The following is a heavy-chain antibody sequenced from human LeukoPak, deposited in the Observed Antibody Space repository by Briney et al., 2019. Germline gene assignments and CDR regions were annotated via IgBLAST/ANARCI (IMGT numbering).Heavy chain of an antibody. Sequence: SESLSLTCAVYGGSFSGYYWSWIRQPPGKGLEWIGEINHSGSTNYNPSLKSRVTISVDTSKNQFSLKLSSVTAADTAVYYCAVGSYYGVYYYYMDVWGKGTTVTVSS. CDR3: AVGSYYGVYYYYMDV. CDR2: INHSGST. J-gene: IGHJ6*03. CDR1: GGSFSGYY. V-gene: IGHV4-34*01. D-gene: IGHD1-26*01.